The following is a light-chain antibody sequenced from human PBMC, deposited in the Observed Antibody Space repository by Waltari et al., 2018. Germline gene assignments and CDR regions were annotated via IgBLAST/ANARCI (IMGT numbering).Light chain of an antibody. CDR3: QQYNDWPLT. V-gene: IGKV3-15*01. CDR1: QTVSSN. J-gene: IGKJ4*01. CDR2: DAS. Sequence: EIVLTQSPATLSASPGDRATLSCRASQTVSSNLAWYLQKPGQAPRLLIYDASTRATGIPARFSGSGSGTEFALTISNLQSEDFAVYYCQQYNDWPLTFGGGTTVEIK.